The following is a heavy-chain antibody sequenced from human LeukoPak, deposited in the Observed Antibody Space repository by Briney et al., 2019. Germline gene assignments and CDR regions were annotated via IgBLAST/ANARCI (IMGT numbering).Heavy chain of an antibody. CDR3: ARHVHCSGGSCYRYGMDG. D-gene: IGHD2-15*01. J-gene: IGHJ6*02. Sequence: SETLSLTCTVSGGSISTFHWSWIRQPPGRGLEWIGFNHNTGSTNYNPSLNSRVTISVDTSKNHFFLKLSSVTAADTAVYYCARHVHCSGGSCYRYGMDGWGQGTTVTVSS. CDR2: NHNTGST. V-gene: IGHV4-59*08. CDR1: GGSISTFH.